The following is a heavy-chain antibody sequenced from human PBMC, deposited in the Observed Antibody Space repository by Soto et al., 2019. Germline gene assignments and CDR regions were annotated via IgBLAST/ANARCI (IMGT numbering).Heavy chain of an antibody. CDR1: CGSVSSGSYY. J-gene: IGHJ4*02. V-gene: IGHV4-61*01. CDR3: ARDRGGGDRRLYYFDY. D-gene: IGHD2-21*02. CDR2: IYYSGST. Sequence: SETLSLTCTVSCGSVSSGSYYWSWLRQPPGKGLEWIGYIYYSGSTNYNPSLKSRVTISVDTSKNQFSLKLSSVTAADTAVYYFARDRGGGDRRLYYFDYWGQGTRGPVSS.